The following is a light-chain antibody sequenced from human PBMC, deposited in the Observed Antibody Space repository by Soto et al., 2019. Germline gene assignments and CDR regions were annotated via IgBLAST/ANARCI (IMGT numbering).Light chain of an antibody. V-gene: IGKV3-20*01. CDR1: QFVSSRS. Sequence: RASQFVSSRSLAWYQQKIGQAPRLLIYGASNRATGIPGRFSASGSGTDFKLTITPLETEDFAVYFCQQYANSPITFGQGTRLEIK. J-gene: IGKJ5*01. CDR2: GAS. CDR3: QQYANSPIT.